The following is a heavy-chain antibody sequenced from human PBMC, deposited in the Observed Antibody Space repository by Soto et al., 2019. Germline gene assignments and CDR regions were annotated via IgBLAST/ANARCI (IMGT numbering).Heavy chain of an antibody. D-gene: IGHD6-19*01. J-gene: IGHJ5*01. CDR2: TSHHGSAQ. CDR3: ANDVYSSGWYNYCDS. V-gene: IGHV3-30*18. CDR1: EFSLRNYG. Sequence: QVQMVESGGGVVHPGMSRRLSCSASEFSLRNYGVHWIRQAQGKGLEWVAMTSHHGSAQYYGDSVQGHFTISRDDSKNTVYLQMNGLRAEDSGVYYCANDVYSSGWYNYCDSWGQGTLVTVSS.